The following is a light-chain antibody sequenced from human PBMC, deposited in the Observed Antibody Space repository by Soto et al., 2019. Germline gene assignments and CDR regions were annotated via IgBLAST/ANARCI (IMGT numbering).Light chain of an antibody. CDR1: RLDVGGYNY. Sequence: QSALTQPASVSGSPGQSITISCTGTRLDVGGYNYVSWYQQQPGKAPKFIIYEVTNRPSGVSDRFSGSKSDNTASLTISGLQTEDEADYYCCSYVSSKTYLFGTGTKV. CDR2: EVT. V-gene: IGLV2-14*03. CDR3: CSYVSSKTYL. J-gene: IGLJ1*01.